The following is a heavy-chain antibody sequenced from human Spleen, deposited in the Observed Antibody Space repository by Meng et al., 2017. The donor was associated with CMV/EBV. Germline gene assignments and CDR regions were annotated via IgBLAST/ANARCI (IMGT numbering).Heavy chain of an antibody. CDR1: DTFSSYG. Sequence: DTFSSYGISWVRQARGQGLEWMGWIRVYNGNTRYPQNLQGRVTMTTDTSTSTAYMELRSPRSDDTAVYYCARGGGVGATSDSPLAYWGQGTLVTVSS. D-gene: IGHD1-26*01. CDR3: ARGGGVGATSDSPLAY. CDR2: IRVYNGNT. J-gene: IGHJ4*02. V-gene: IGHV1-18*01.